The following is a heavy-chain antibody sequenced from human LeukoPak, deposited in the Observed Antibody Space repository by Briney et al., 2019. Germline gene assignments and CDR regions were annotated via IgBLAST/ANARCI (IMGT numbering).Heavy chain of an antibody. CDR3: ARAAIHPWLMGY. Sequence: ASVKVSCKASGYTFTSYYMHWVRQAPGQGLEWMGIINPSGGSTSYAQKFQGRVTMTRDTSTSTVYMELSSLRSEDTAVYYCARAAIHPWLMGYWGQGTLVTISS. CDR1: GYTFTSYY. CDR2: INPSGGST. D-gene: IGHD6-19*01. V-gene: IGHV1-46*01. J-gene: IGHJ4*02.